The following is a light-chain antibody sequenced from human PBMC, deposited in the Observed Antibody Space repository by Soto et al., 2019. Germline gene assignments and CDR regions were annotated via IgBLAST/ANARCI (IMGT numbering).Light chain of an antibody. CDR3: QQYYKWPPIT. CDR1: QGVSSK. CDR2: GAS. J-gene: IGKJ5*01. Sequence: EIVMTQSPGTLSVSPGERVTLSCRASQGVSSKLAWYQQKLGQAPRLLIYGASTMATGISARFSGSGSGTEFNLTISSLQSEDFAVYYCQQYYKWPPITFGQGTRLEIK. V-gene: IGKV3-15*01.